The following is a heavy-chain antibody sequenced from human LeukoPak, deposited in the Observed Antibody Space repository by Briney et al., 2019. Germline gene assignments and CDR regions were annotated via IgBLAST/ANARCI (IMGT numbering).Heavy chain of an antibody. D-gene: IGHD2-2*01. J-gene: IGHJ5*02. V-gene: IGHV1-24*01. Sequence: GASVTVSFKVSGYTLTELSMHWVRQAPGKGLEWMGGFDPEDGETIYAQKFQGRVTMTEDTSTDTAYMELSSLRSEDTAVYYCATVENCSSTSCYRAYGWFDPWGQGTLVTVSS. CDR3: ATVENCSSTSCYRAYGWFDP. CDR1: GYTLTELS. CDR2: FDPEDGET.